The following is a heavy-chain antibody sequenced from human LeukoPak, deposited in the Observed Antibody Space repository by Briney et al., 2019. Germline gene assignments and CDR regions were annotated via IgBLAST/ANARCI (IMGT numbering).Heavy chain of an antibody. CDR1: GGSFSGYY. D-gene: IGHD6-19*01. V-gene: IGHV4-34*01. Sequence: SETLSLTCAVYGGSFSGYYWSWIRQPPGKGLEWIGEINHSGSTNYNPSLKSRVTISVDTSKNQFSLKLSSVTVADTAVYYCARAQWLVGVGKGYFDYWGQGTLVTVSS. J-gene: IGHJ4*02. CDR2: INHSGST. CDR3: ARAQWLVGVGKGYFDY.